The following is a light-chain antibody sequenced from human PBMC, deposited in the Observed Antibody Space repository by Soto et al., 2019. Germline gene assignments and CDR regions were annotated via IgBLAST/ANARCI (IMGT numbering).Light chain of an antibody. J-gene: IGLJ1*01. Sequence: QSALTQPASVSASPGQSITISCTGTSSDVGAYNFVSWYQQYPGKAPKLMIYEVNNRPSGVSYRFSGSKSGDTASLTISGLQTEDEADYFCGSYTTSSTLPYVFGTGTQLTVL. CDR2: EVN. CDR3: GSYTTSSTLPYV. V-gene: IGLV2-14*01. CDR1: SSDVGAYNF.